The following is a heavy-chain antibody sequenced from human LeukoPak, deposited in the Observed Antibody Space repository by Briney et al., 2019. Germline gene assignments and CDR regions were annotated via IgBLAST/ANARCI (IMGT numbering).Heavy chain of an antibody. V-gene: IGHV4-61*02. Sequence: SETLSLTCTVSGGSISSGSYYWSWIRQPAGTGLEWIGRIYSSGSTNYNPSLKSRVTISLGTSKNQFSLKLSSVTAADTAVYYCARMAGTTYKLSFDYWGQGTLVTVSS. D-gene: IGHD1-1*01. J-gene: IGHJ4*02. CDR3: ARMAGTTYKLSFDY. CDR1: GGSISSGSYY. CDR2: IYSSGST.